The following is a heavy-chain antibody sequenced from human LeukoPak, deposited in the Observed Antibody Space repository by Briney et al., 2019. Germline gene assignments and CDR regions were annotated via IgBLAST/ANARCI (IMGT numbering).Heavy chain of an antibody. V-gene: IGHV4-34*01. CDR2: INHSGST. CDR1: GGSFSGYY. Sequence: KPSETLSLTCAVYGGSFSGYYWSWIRQPPGKGLELIGEINHSGSTNYNPSLKSRVTISVDTSKNQFSLKLSSVTAADTAVYYCASPTSVVPPDAFDIWGQGTMVTVSS. CDR3: ASPTSVVPPDAFDI. D-gene: IGHD2-15*01. J-gene: IGHJ3*02.